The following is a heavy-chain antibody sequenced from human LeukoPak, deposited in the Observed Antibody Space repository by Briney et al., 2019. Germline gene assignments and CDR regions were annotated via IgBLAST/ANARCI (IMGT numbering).Heavy chain of an antibody. CDR2: IYYSGST. Sequence: SETLSLTCTVSGGSIRSSSYYWGWIRQPPGKGLEWIGSIYYSGSTYYNPSLKSRVTISVDTSKNQFSLQLSSVTAADTAVYYCARGSGYYYGDFDYWGQGTLVTVSS. D-gene: IGHD3-22*01. J-gene: IGHJ4*02. CDR3: ARGSGYYYGDFDY. CDR1: GGSIRSSSYY. V-gene: IGHV4-39*01.